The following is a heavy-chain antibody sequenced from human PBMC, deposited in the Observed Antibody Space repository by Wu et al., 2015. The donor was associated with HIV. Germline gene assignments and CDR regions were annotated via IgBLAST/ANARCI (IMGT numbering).Heavy chain of an antibody. Sequence: QVQLVQSGAEVKKPGSSVKVSCKASGGTFSSYATSWVRQAPGQGLEWMGGIIPIFGTANYAQKFQGRVTITADESTSTAYMELSSLRSEDTAVYYCARAHRLSGEVWVWFGELSDSYFDYWGQGTLVTVSS. CDR2: IIPIFGTA. D-gene: IGHD3-10*01. CDR3: ARAHRLSGEVWVWFGELSDSYFDY. J-gene: IGHJ4*02. V-gene: IGHV1-69*12. CDR1: GGTFSSYA.